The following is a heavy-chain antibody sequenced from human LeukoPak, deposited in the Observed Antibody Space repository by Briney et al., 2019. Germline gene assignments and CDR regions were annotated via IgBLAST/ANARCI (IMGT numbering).Heavy chain of an antibody. J-gene: IGHJ4*02. V-gene: IGHV3-53*01. D-gene: IGHD2-2*01. Sequence: GGSLRLSCAASGFTVSSNYMSWVRQAPGKGLEWVSVIYSGGSTYYADSVKGRFTISRDNSKNTLYLQMNSLRAEDTAVYYCARAYVVPAAYYFDYWGQGTLVTVSP. CDR3: ARAYVVPAAYYFDY. CDR1: GFTVSSNY. CDR2: IYSGGST.